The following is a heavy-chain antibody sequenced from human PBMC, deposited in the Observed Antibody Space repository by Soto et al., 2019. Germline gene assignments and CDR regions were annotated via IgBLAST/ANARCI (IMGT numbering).Heavy chain of an antibody. D-gene: IGHD3-16*01. CDR3: ARHKGGYYSGVDV. CDR2: IYYSGTT. Sequence: QLQLQESGPGLVKPSETLSLTCTVSGGSISSNSYYWAWIRQPPGKGLEWIGNIYYSGTTYYNPSLKCRVPISVDTSKNQFSLKLSSVTAADTAVYYCARHKGGYYSGVDVWGQGTTVTVSS. J-gene: IGHJ6*02. CDR1: GGSISSNSYY. V-gene: IGHV4-39*01.